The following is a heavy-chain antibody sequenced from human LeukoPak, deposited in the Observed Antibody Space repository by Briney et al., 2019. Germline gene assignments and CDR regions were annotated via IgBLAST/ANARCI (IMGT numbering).Heavy chain of an antibody. CDR1: GGSVSSGSYH. CDR2: IYYSGSA. CDR3: AREGGYDFDGGSYRHGMDV. Sequence: PSETLSLTCTVSGGSVSSGSYHWSWIRPPPGKGLEWIGKIYYSGSANYNPSLKSRVTISVDRSKNQFSLKLSSVTAADTALYYCAREGGYDFDGGSYRHGMDVWGQGTTVTVSS. V-gene: IGHV4-61*01. J-gene: IGHJ6*02. D-gene: IGHD5-12*01.